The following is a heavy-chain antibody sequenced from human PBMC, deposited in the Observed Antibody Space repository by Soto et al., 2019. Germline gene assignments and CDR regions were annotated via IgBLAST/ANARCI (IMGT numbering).Heavy chain of an antibody. J-gene: IGHJ3*02. CDR1: GFTFSSYG. V-gene: IGHV3-33*01. CDR2: IWYDGSNK. Sequence: GGSLRLSCAASGFTFSSYGMHWVRQAPGKGLEWVAVIWYDGSNKYYADSVKGRFTISRDNSKNTLYLQMNSLRAEDTAVYYCARDSGSLRAFDTWGQGTMVTVSS. D-gene: IGHD1-26*01. CDR3: ARDSGSLRAFDT.